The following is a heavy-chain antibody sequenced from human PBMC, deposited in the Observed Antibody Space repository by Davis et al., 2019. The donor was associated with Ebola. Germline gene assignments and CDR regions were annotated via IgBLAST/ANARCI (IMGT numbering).Heavy chain of an antibody. Sequence: MPSETLSLTCAVYGGSFSGYYWSWIRQHPGKGLEWIGYIYYSGSTYYNPSLKSRVTISVDTSKNQFSLNLSSVTAADTAVYYCARLGAIAAAGRPYYYYYYGMDVWGQGTTVTVSS. V-gene: IGHV4-34*01. CDR1: GGSFSGYY. CDR2: IYYSGST. CDR3: ARLGAIAAAGRPYYYYYYGMDV. D-gene: IGHD6-13*01. J-gene: IGHJ6*02.